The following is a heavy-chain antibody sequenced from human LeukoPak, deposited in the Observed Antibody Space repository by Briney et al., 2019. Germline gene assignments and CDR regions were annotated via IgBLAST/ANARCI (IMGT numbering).Heavy chain of an antibody. V-gene: IGHV1-2*02. CDR1: GYGFSDYY. CDR3: ARGGGIQSCGGKTCFRGFVY. J-gene: IGHJ4*02. D-gene: IGHD2-21*01. Sequence: PGASVKVSCKASGYGFSDYYMHWVRQAPGQGLEYMGWINPNSGDNSCAQKFQGRVSMTRDTSITTLCMELTSLRSDDTAVYFCARGGGIQSCGGKTCFRGFVYWGQGTLVTVSS. CDR2: INPNSGDN.